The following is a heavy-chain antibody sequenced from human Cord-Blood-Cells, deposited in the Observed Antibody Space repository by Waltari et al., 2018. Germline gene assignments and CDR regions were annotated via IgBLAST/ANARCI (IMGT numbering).Heavy chain of an antibody. V-gene: IGHV1-69*06. CDR3: ARARAAAGTIDD. CDR1: GGTFTSYA. J-gene: IGHJ4*02. CDR2: IIPIFGTA. Sequence: QVQLVQSGAEVKKPGSSVKVSCKASGGTFTSYAITWVRQAPGQGLEWMGGIIPIFGTANYAQKFQGRVTITADKSTSTAYMELSSLRSEDTAVYYCARARAAAGTIDDWGQGTLVTVSS. D-gene: IGHD6-13*01.